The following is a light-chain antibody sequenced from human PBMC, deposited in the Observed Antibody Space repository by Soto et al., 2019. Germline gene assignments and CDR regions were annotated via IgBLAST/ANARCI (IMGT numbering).Light chain of an antibody. V-gene: IGLV1-40*01. CDR3: QSYDISLSGWV. CDR2: GNS. Sequence: QSVLTQPPSVSGAPGQRVTISCTGSSSNIGAGYDVHWYQQLPGTAPKLLIYGNSIRPSGVPDRFSGSKSGTSASLAITGLQAEDEADYYCQSYDISLSGWVFGGGTKLTVL. J-gene: IGLJ3*02. CDR1: SSNIGAGYD.